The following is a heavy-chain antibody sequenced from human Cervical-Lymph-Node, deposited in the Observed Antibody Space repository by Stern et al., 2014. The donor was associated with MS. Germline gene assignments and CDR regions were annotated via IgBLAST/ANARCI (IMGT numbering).Heavy chain of an antibody. CDR3: ARGGFGRENWLDP. Sequence: QVQLVQSGPGLVKPSQTLSLTCAVSGGSIDSGPYYWTWIRHPAGKGLEWIGRIYTSGSTNYNPSFRSRVTISMGTSKSQVSLNLTSVTAADTAVYYCARGGFGRENWLDPWGQGTLVTVSS. CDR1: GGSIDSGPYY. D-gene: IGHD3-10*01. J-gene: IGHJ5*02. V-gene: IGHV4-61*02. CDR2: IYTSGST.